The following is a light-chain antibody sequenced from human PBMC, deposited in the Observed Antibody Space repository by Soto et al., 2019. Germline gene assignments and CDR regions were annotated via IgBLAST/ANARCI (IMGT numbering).Light chain of an antibody. J-gene: IGKJ3*01. CDR3: QQYDNLPRT. CDR2: DAS. V-gene: IGKV1-33*01. CDR1: QDITNY. Sequence: DIQMTQSPSALSASVGDRVTITCQASQDITNYLNWYQQKPGKAPKLLIYDASNLETGAPSRFSGSGSGTHFNFTINSLQPEDVATYYCQQYDNLPRTFGPGTKVDIK.